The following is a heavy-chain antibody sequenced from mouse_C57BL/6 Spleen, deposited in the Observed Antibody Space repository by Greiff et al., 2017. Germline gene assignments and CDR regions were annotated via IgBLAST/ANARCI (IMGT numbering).Heavy chain of an antibody. D-gene: IGHD1-1*01. CDR3: ARRSYYGSSYVDY. J-gene: IGHJ2*01. CDR1: GYTFTSYW. Sequence: QVQLQQPGAELVRPGSSVKLSCKASGYTFTSYWMHWVKQRPIQGLEWIGNIDPSDSETHYNQKFKDKATLTVDKSSSTAYMQLSSLTSEDSAVYYCARRSYYGSSYVDYWGQGTTLTVSS. V-gene: IGHV1-52*01. CDR2: IDPSDSET.